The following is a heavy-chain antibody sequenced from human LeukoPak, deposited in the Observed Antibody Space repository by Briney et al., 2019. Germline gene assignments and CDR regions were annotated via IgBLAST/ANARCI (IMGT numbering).Heavy chain of an antibody. CDR2: INHSGTT. D-gene: IGHD1-14*01. CDR3: ARTSSPGALDY. J-gene: IGHJ4*02. Sequence: SETLSLTCAVYGGSFSGYYWSWIRQPPGKGLEWIGEINHSGTTNYSPSLKSRVTILVDTSKNQFSLKLSSVTAADTAVYYCARTSSPGALDYWGQGTLVTVSS. CDR1: GGSFSGYY. V-gene: IGHV4-34*01.